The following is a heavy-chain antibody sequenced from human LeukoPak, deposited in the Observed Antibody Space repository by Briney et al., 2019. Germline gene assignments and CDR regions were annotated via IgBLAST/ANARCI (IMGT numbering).Heavy chain of an antibody. D-gene: IGHD2-15*01. CDR3: AKVGGYCSGGSCYSQGLHYMDV. J-gene: IGHJ6*03. V-gene: IGHV3-30*02. CDR1: GFTFSSYG. CDR2: IRYDGSNK. Sequence: GGSLRLSYAASGFTFSSYGMHWVRQAPGKGLEWVAFIRYDGSNKYYADSVKGRFTISRDNSKNTLYLQMNSLRAEDTAVYYCAKVGGYCSGGSCYSQGLHYMDVWGKGTAVTVSS.